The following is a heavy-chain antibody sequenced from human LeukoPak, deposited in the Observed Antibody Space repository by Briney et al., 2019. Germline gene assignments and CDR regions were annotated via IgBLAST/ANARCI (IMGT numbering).Heavy chain of an antibody. D-gene: IGHD3-9*01. V-gene: IGHV4-39*01. J-gene: IGHJ4*02. CDR3: ASIPDGAGYYRLSGGDY. Sequence: SETLSLTCTVSGGSISISSYYCGWIRQPPGKGLEWIGRICYSGSTYYNRYLKIRVTISVDTSKTQLYLKLRSVTAADTAVYYCASIPDGAGYYRLSGGDYWGQGTLVTVSS. CDR2: ICYSGST. CDR1: GGSISISSYY.